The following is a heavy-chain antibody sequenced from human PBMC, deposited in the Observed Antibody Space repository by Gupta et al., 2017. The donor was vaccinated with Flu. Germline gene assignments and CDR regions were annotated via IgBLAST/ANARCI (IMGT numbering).Heavy chain of an antibody. Sequence: EVPLLESGGGLVQPGRSLRLSCVASGLTFSNYLLSWVRQAPGEGLEWGSAIGKSGGSRYYADSVKGRFTISRDNSKNTLDLQMNSLRGEDTAVYYCARGDRISGWAYWGQGTLATVSS. D-gene: IGHD6-19*01. CDR1: GLTFSNYL. V-gene: IGHV3-23*01. J-gene: IGHJ4*02. CDR2: IGKSGGSR. CDR3: ARGDRISGWAY.